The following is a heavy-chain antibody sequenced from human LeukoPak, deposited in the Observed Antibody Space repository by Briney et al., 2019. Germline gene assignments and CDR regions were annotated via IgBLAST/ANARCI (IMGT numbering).Heavy chain of an antibody. J-gene: IGHJ4*02. Sequence: SVKVSCKASGGTFSSYAISWVRQAPGQGLEWMGGIIPIFGTANYAQKFQGRVTITADESTSTAYMELSSLRSEDTAVYYCARVANSYGLEGPFDYWGQGTLVTVSS. CDR3: ARVANSYGLEGPFDY. CDR1: GGTFSSYA. CDR2: IIPIFGTA. D-gene: IGHD5-18*01. V-gene: IGHV1-69*01.